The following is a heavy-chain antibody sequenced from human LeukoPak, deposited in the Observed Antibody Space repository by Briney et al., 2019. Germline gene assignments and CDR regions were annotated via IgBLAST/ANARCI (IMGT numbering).Heavy chain of an antibody. J-gene: IGHJ4*02. CDR3: SVEILTGYYSSDY. D-gene: IGHD3-9*01. CDR2: MNPNSGNT. CDR1: GYTFTSYD. V-gene: IGHV1-8*01. Sequence: GASVKVSCKASGYTFTSYDINWVRQATGQGLEWMGWMNPNSGNTGYAQKFQGRVTMTRNTSISTAYMELSSLRSEDTAVYYCSVEILTGYYSSDYWGQGTLVTVSS.